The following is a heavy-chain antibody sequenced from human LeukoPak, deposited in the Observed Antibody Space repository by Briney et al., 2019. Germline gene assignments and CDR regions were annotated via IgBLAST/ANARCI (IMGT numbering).Heavy chain of an antibody. J-gene: IGHJ3*02. CDR1: GGSISSSSYY. CDR3: ASPGGHSSSWYGDAFDI. D-gene: IGHD6-13*01. V-gene: IGHV4-39*01. Sequence: PSETLSLTCTVSGGSISSSSYYWGWIRQPPGKGLEWIGSIYYSGSTYYNPSLKSRVTISVDTSKNQFSLKLSSVTAADTAVYYCASPGGHSSSWYGDAFDIWGQGTMVTVSS. CDR2: IYYSGST.